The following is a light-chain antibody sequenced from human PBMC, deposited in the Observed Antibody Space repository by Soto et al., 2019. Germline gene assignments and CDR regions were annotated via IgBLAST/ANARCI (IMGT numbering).Light chain of an antibody. Sequence: EIVMTQSPATLSVSPGERATLSCRASQSVSINLAWYQQKPGQAPRLLIYGASTGATGIPARFSGSGSGTEFTLTISSLQSEDFAVYYCHQYNNWPPLTFGGGTKVEIK. CDR2: GAS. V-gene: IGKV3-15*01. CDR3: HQYNNWPPLT. J-gene: IGKJ4*01. CDR1: QSVSIN.